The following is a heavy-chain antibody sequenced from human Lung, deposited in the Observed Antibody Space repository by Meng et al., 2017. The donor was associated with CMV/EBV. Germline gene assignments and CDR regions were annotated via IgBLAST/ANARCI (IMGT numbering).Heavy chain of an antibody. CDR1: TFSSYD. CDR3: ARVAMVRGVTPLYWYFDL. V-gene: IGHV1-69*05. CDR2: SIPIFCTA. D-gene: IGHD3-10*01. Sequence: TFSSYDISWGWQAPGQGLEWMGGSIPIFCTANYAEKFQGRVTITTDESTSTAYMELSSLRSEDTAVYYCARVAMVRGVTPLYWYFDLWGRGTLVTVSS. J-gene: IGHJ2*01.